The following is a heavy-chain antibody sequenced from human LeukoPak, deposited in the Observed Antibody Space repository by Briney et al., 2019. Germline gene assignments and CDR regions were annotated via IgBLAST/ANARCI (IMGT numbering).Heavy chain of an antibody. V-gene: IGHV1-69*06. CDR2: IIPIFGTA. CDR1: GGTFSSYA. D-gene: IGHD3/OR15-3a*01. J-gene: IGHJ6*03. Sequence: GASVKVSCKASGGTFSSYAVSWVRLTPGQGLEWMGGIIPIFGTANYAQKFQGRVTITADKSTSTAYMELSSLRSEDTAVYYCARGRRDLHYYYYYMDVWGKGTTVTVSS. CDR3: ARGRRDLHYYYYYMDV.